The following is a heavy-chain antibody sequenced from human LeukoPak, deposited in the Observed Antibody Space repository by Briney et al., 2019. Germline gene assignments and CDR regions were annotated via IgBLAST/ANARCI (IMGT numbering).Heavy chain of an antibody. D-gene: IGHD3-10*01. J-gene: IGHJ4*02. CDR3: ANTRVGVLTPTFDS. Sequence: GGSLRLSCAASGFTFSSDGMSWVRQAPGKGLEWVSSISSSSSHTYYTDSVKGRFTISRDDAKNSLYLQMNSLGAEDTAVYYCANTRVGVLTPTFDSWGQGTLVTVSS. CDR2: ISSSSSHT. V-gene: IGHV3-21*01. CDR1: GFTFSSDG.